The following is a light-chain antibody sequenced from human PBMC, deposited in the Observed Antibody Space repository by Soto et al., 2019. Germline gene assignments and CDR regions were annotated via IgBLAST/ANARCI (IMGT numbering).Light chain of an antibody. CDR2: GAS. CDR1: QSVSSSY. V-gene: IGKV3-20*01. J-gene: IGKJ3*01. CDR3: QQYGDSPGT. Sequence: EIVLTQSPGTLSLSPGERATLSCRASQSVSSSYLDWYQQKPGQAPRLLIYGASTRATGIPDRFSGSGSGTDFTLTISRLEPEDFATYFCQQYGDSPGTFGPGTTVDIQ.